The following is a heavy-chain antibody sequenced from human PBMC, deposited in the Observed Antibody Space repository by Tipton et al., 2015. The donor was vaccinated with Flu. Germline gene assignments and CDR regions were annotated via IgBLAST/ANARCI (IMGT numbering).Heavy chain of an antibody. Sequence: SLRLSCAAPGFTFSSYAMSWVRQAPGKGLEWVSAISGSGGSTYYADSVKGRFTISRDNSKNTLYLQMNSLRAEDTAVYYCAKGGERWLQWGYWGQGTLVTVSS. CDR1: GFTFSSYA. J-gene: IGHJ4*02. CDR3: AKGGERWLQWGY. D-gene: IGHD5-24*01. V-gene: IGHV3-23*01. CDR2: ISGSGGST.